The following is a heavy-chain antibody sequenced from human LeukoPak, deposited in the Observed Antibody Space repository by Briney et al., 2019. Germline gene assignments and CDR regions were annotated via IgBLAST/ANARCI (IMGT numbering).Heavy chain of an antibody. V-gene: IGHV3-7*03. CDR3: ARGRYSGTAYYFDY. Sequence: GGSLRLSCAASGFTFSTSWMSWVRQVPGKGLEWVANIKKDGSETYYVDSVKGRFTISRDNAKNSLYLQMNSLRAEDTAMYYCARGRYSGTAYYFDYWGQGTLVTVSS. D-gene: IGHD5-12*01. J-gene: IGHJ4*02. CDR2: IKKDGSET. CDR1: GFTFSTSW.